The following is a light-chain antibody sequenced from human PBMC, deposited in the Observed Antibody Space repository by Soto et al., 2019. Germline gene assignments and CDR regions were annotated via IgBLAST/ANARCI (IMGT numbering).Light chain of an antibody. J-gene: IGKJ2*01. V-gene: IGKV1-6*01. Sequence: AIQMTHSPSSLSASIGDRVTITCRASQGIRFDLAWYQQKPGRAPELLIYAASTLQSGVPSRFSGSGSATDFTLTISSLQPEDFATYFCLQDYNYPPTFGQGTKVDIK. CDR2: AAS. CDR1: QGIRFD. CDR3: LQDYNYPPT.